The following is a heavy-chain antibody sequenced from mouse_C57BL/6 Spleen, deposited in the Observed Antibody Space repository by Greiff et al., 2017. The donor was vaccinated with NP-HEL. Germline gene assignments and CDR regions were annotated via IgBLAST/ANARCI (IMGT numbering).Heavy chain of an antibody. J-gene: IGHJ2*01. Sequence: VQLQQPGAELVMPGASVKLSCKASGYTFTSYWMHWVKQRPGQGLEWIGEIDPSDSYTNYNQKFKGKSTLTVDKSSSTAYMQLSSLTSEDSAVYYCAIYYDYDEYYFDYWGQGTTLTVSS. V-gene: IGHV1-69*01. CDR2: IDPSDSYT. CDR1: GYTFTSYW. D-gene: IGHD2-4*01. CDR3: AIYYDYDEYYFDY.